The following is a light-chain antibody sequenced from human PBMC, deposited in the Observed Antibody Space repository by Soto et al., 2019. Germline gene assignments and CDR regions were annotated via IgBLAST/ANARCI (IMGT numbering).Light chain of an antibody. V-gene: IGKV3-15*01. CDR3: QQYNDWRT. Sequence: ETLLTQSPATLSVSPGERAILSCRASQSVSGNLAWYQQKPGQAPRLLMYATFTRATGIPARFSGSGSGTEFTLTISSLQSDDCAVYYCQQYNDWRTVGQGTKVDIK. CDR2: ATF. CDR1: QSVSGN. J-gene: IGKJ1*01.